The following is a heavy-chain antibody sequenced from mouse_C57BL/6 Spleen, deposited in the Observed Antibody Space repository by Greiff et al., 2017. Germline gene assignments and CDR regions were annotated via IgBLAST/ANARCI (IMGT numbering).Heavy chain of an antibody. CDR1: GFAFSSSW. CDR3: TRFPLDY. CDR2: IYPGDGDT. Sequence: QVQLKESGPELVKPGASVKISCTASGFAFSSSWLNWVKQRPGKGLEWIGRIYPGDGDTNYNGKFKGKATLTADKSSSTAYMQLSSLTSEDSAVYFCTRFPLDYWGQGTTLTVSS. V-gene: IGHV1-82*01. J-gene: IGHJ2*01.